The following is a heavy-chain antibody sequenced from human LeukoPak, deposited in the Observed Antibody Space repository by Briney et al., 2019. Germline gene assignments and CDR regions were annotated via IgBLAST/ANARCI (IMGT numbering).Heavy chain of an antibody. D-gene: IGHD3-3*01. Sequence: GGSLRLSCTASGFTFSTYEMNWVRQAPGKGLEWVSYISGSGYPIYYADSVKGRFTIPRDNAKNSLYLQMNSLRAEDTAIYYCARVRGLEWLLKHLDSWGQGTLVTVSS. CDR1: GFTFSTYE. CDR2: ISGSGYPI. CDR3: ARVRGLEWLLKHLDS. V-gene: IGHV3-48*03. J-gene: IGHJ4*02.